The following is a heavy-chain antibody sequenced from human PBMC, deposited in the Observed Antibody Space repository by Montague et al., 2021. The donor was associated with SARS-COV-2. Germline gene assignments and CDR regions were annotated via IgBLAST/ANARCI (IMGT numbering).Heavy chain of an antibody. Sequence: SETLSLTCTVSGGSISSSSYYWAWICQPPGKGLEWIGSIFYSGSTDYNPSLKSRVTISVDTSKNQFSLKLSSVTAADTAVYYCASMVRAQVYYFDYWGQGTLVTVSS. V-gene: IGHV4-39*01. J-gene: IGHJ4*02. CDR3: ASMVRAQVYYFDY. D-gene: IGHD3-10*01. CDR1: GGSISSSSYY. CDR2: IFYSGST.